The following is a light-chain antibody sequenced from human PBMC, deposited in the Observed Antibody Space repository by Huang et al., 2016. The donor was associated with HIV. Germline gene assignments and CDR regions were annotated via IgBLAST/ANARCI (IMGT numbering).Light chain of an antibody. J-gene: IGKJ1*01. V-gene: IGKV3-15*01. Sequence: EIVMTQSPATLSVSPGERAPLSCRASQSVRDNLTWYQQKPGQAPRLLIDGASTRAAGIPARFSGSGSGTEFTLTISSLQSEDFAVYYCQQYNNWPRTFGQGTKVEIK. CDR1: QSVRDN. CDR3: QQYNNWPRT. CDR2: GAS.